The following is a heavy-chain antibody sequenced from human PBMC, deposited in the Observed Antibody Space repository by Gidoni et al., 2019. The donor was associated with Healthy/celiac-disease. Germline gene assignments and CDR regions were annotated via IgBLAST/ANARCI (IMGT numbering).Heavy chain of an antibody. CDR2: ISGSGGST. D-gene: IGHD3-3*01. V-gene: IGHV3-23*01. J-gene: IGHJ4*02. CDR1: GFTFSSDA. Sequence: EVQLLESGGGLVQPGGSLRLSCAASGFTFSSDAMSWVRQAPGKGLEWVSAISGSGGSTYYADSVKGRFTISRDNSKNTLYLQMNSLRAEDTAVYYCAKIWSGVSNPNYFDYWGQGTLVTVSS. CDR3: AKIWSGVSNPNYFDY.